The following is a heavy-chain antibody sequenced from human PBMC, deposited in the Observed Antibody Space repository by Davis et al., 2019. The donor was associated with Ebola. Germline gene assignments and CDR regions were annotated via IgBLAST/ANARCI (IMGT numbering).Heavy chain of an antibody. J-gene: IGHJ6*02. CDR3: ARGRFVVVPAAKGPYYYYGMDV. CDR1: GFIFGDYA. V-gene: IGHV3-7*01. CDR2: IKQDGSEK. Sequence: GGSLRLSCIASGFIFGDYAMSWVRQAPGKGLEWVANIKQDGSEKYYVDSVKGRFTISRDNAKNSLYLQMNSLRAEDTAVYYCARGRFVVVPAAKGPYYYYGMDVWGQGTTVTVSS. D-gene: IGHD2-2*01.